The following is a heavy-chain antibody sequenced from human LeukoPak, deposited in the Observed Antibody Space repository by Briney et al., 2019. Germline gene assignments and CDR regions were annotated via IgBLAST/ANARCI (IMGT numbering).Heavy chain of an antibody. V-gene: IGHV3-30*02. CDR1: GFTFSSYG. Sequence: GGSMRLSCAAAGFTFSSYGMHWVRQAPGKGLEWVAFIRYDGSNKYYADSVKGRFTISRDNSKKTLYLQMNSLRAEDTAVYYCAKDVDGDPYYFDYWGQGTLVTVSS. CDR3: AKDVDGDPYYFDY. J-gene: IGHJ4*02. CDR2: IRYDGSNK. D-gene: IGHD4-17*01.